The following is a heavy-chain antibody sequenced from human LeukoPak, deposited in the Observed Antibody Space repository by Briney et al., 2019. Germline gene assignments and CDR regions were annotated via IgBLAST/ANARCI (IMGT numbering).Heavy chain of an antibody. J-gene: IGHJ4*02. Sequence: SETLSLTCTVSGGSISSYYWSWIRQPPGKGLEWIGYIYYSGSTNYNPSLKSRVTISADTSKNQFSLKLSSVTAADTAVYYCARTYGWYYFDYWGQGTLVTVSS. V-gene: IGHV4-59*01. CDR3: ARTYGWYYFDY. CDR1: GGSISSYY. CDR2: IYYSGST. D-gene: IGHD3-16*01.